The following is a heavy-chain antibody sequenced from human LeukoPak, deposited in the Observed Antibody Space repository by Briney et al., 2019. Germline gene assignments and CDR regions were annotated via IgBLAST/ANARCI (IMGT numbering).Heavy chain of an antibody. CDR1: GYTFNDYG. J-gene: IGHJ6*02. Sequence: GASVKVSCKAVGYTFNDYGVSWVQQAPGQGLEWMGWISAYNGHTNYAQSLQGRVTMTTDISTSTAYMELRSLRSDDTAVYYCARVPRSSGWYPSGGDYYYGMDVWGQGTTVTVSS. V-gene: IGHV1-18*01. CDR2: ISAYNGHT. CDR3: ARVPRSSGWYPSGGDYYYGMDV. D-gene: IGHD6-19*01.